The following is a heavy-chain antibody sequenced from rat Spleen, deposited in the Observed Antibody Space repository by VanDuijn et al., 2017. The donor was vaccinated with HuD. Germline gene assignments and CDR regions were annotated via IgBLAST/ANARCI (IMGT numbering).Heavy chain of an antibody. V-gene: IGHV5S13*01. CDR2: INTGGDIT. D-gene: IGHD4-3*01. J-gene: IGHJ2*01. CDR1: GFSFVDYD. Sequence: EVQLVESGGGLVQPGGSLKLSCAASGFSFVDYDMAWVRQTPTRGLEWIASINTGGDITYYRDSVKGRFTVFRNNVRNILYLQMNSLRSEDTATYYCARGDSGLDYWGHGLMVTVSS. CDR3: ARGDSGLDY.